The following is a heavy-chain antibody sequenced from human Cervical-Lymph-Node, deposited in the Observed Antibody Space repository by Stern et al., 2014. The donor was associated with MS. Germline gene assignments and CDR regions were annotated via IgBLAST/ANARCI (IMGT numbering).Heavy chain of an antibody. D-gene: IGHD4/OR15-4a*01. Sequence: VQLVQSGPQVRKAGEALKISCQASGYMFTNYWIGWVRQMPGKGLEGMGLVYPDDSDARDSPSFQGQVTISADKSTGTAYLHWSTLKASDSAIYYCAKGAPPDSWGQGTLVTVSS. V-gene: IGHV5-51*03. CDR2: VYPDDSDA. CDR1: GYMFTNYW. CDR3: AKGAPPDS. J-gene: IGHJ5*01.